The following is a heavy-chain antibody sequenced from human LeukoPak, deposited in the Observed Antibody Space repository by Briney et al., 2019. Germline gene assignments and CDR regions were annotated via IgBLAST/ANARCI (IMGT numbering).Heavy chain of an antibody. V-gene: IGHV3-30*02. CDR1: GFTFSSYG. Sequence: GGSLRLSCAASGFTFSSYGMHWVRQAPGKGLEWVAFIRYDGSNKYYADSVKGRFTISRDNSKNTLYLQMNSLRAEDTAVCYCAKDLGRIGDVDPWGQGTLVTVSS. J-gene: IGHJ5*02. CDR3: AKDLGRIGDVDP. CDR2: IRYDGSNK. D-gene: IGHD3-3*01.